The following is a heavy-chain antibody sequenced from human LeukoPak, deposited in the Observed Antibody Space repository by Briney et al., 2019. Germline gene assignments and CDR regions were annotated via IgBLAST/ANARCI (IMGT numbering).Heavy chain of an antibody. CDR1: GFTLSRYW. Sequence: GGSLRLSCAASGFTLSRYWMSWVRQAPGKGLEWVSAISGSGGSTYYADSVKGRFTISRDNSKNTLYLQMNSLRAEDTAVYYCAKESPRDTAMDYYFDYWGQGTLVTVSS. D-gene: IGHD5-18*01. CDR2: ISGSGGST. J-gene: IGHJ4*02. CDR3: AKESPRDTAMDYYFDY. V-gene: IGHV3-23*01.